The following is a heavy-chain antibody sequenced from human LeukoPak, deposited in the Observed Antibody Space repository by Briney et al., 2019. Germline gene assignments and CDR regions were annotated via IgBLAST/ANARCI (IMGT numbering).Heavy chain of an antibody. V-gene: IGHV1-46*01. CDR1: GYTFTTYA. D-gene: IGHD1-26*01. CDR2: INPSGGST. J-gene: IGHJ5*02. Sequence: GASVKVSCKASGYTFTTYAMNWVRQAPGQGLEWMGIINPSGGSTSYAQKFQGRVTMTRDTSTSTVYMELSSLRSEDTAVYYCARGSHPSGSYFENWFDPWGQGTLVTVSS. CDR3: ARGSHPSGSYFENWFDP.